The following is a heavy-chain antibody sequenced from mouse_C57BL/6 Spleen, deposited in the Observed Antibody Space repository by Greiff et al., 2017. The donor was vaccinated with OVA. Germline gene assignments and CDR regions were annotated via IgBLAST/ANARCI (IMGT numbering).Heavy chain of an antibody. CDR2: ISSGSSTI. D-gene: IGHD1-1*02. J-gene: IGHJ4*01. V-gene: IGHV5-17*01. CDR1: GFTFSDYG. CDR3: ARNYDYYAMDY. Sequence: DVKLQESGGGLVKPGGSLKLSCAASGFTFSDYGMHWVRQAPEKGLEWVAYISSGSSTIYYADKVKGRFTISRDNAKNTLFLQMTSLRSEDTAMYYCARNYDYYAMDYWGQGTSVTVSS.